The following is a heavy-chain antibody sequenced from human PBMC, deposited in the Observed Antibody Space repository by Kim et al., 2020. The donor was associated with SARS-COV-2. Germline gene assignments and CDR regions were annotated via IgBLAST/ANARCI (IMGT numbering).Heavy chain of an antibody. D-gene: IGHD3-9*01. J-gene: IGHJ5*02. V-gene: IGHV4-59*13. Sequence: SETLSLTCTVSGVSISSYYWSWIRQPPGKGLEWIGYIYYSGSTNYNPSLKSRVTISVDTSKNQFSLKLSSVTAADTAVYYCAGVDRGLRYFDWPQPLGWFDPWGQGTLVTVSS. CDR2: IYYSGST. CDR3: AGVDRGLRYFDWPQPLGWFDP. CDR1: GVSISSYY.